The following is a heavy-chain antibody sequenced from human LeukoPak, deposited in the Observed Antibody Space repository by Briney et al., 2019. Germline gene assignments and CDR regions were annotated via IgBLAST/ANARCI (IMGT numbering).Heavy chain of an antibody. J-gene: IGHJ5*02. D-gene: IGHD3-10*01. CDR1: GFTFGDYA. CDR2: IRSKAYGGTI. Sequence: GGSLRLSCTASGFTFGDYAMSWFRQAPGKGLEWVGFIRSKAYGGTIEYAASVKGRFTISRDDSKSIAYLQMNSLKTEDTAVYYCTRAYYYGSGTPNWFDPWGQGTLVTVSS. V-gene: IGHV3-49*03. CDR3: TRAYYYGSGTPNWFDP.